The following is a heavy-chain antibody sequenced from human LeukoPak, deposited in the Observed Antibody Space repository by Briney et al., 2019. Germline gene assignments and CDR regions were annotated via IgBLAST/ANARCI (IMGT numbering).Heavy chain of an antibody. CDR3: ARRDKRRFFEWLPSAYYYYYYMDV. CDR1: GGTFSGYY. V-gene: IGHV4-34*01. J-gene: IGHJ6*03. Sequence: PSETLSLTCAVYGGTFSGYYWSWIRQSPGKGLEWVWEINHSGSTNYYPSLMSRVTIYVDTSKNQFSLKLSSVTAADTAVYYCARRDKRRFFEWLPSAYYYYYYMDVWGKGTTVTVSS. CDR2: INHSGST. D-gene: IGHD3-3*01.